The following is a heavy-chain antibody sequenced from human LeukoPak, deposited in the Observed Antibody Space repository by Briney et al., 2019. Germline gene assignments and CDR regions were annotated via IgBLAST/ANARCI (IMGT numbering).Heavy chain of an antibody. D-gene: IGHD2-21*01. CDR2: ISDDGSYT. Sequence: GGSLRLSCAASGFTFSRYYMHWVRQAPGKGLVWVSRISDDGSYTSNVDSVKGRFTISRDNVNNMLYLHMNSLRAEDTAVYYCASFGISWRSSYWGQGTLVTVSS. V-gene: IGHV3-74*01. CDR1: GFTFSRYY. J-gene: IGHJ4*02. CDR3: ASFGISWRSSY.